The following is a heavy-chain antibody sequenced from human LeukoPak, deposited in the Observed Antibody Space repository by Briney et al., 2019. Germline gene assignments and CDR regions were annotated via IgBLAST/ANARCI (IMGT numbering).Heavy chain of an antibody. V-gene: IGHV1-46*01. J-gene: IGHJ4*02. CDR3: ARGSNYYYDVTADYPRY. CDR2: IYPSDGST. Sequence: GASVKVSCKASGYTFTSYYMHWVRQAPGQGLEWMGIIYPSDGSTTYAQDFQGRVTMTRDTSTSTVYMELNTLRSEDTAVYYCARGSNYYYDVTADYPRYWGQGTLVTVSS. D-gene: IGHD3-22*01. CDR1: GYTFTSYY.